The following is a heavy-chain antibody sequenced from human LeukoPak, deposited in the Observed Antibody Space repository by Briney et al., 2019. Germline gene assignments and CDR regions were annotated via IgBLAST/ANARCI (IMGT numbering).Heavy chain of an antibody. J-gene: IGHJ6*02. CDR2: ISWNSGSI. Sequence: GGSLRLSCAASGFTFDDYAMHWVRQAPGKGLEWVSGISWNSGSIGYADSVKGRFTISRDNAKNSLYLQMNSLRAEDTALYYCAKDYYGSGSYSRVDVWGQGTRSPSP. CDR3: AKDYYGSGSYSRVDV. CDR1: GFTFDDYA. D-gene: IGHD3-10*01. V-gene: IGHV3-9*01.